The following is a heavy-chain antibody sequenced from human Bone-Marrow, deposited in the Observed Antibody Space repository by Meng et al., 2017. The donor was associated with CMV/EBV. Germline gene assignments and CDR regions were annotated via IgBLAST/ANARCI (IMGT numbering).Heavy chain of an antibody. CDR3: ARATDLWSGYLKFYYYGMDV. V-gene: IGHV3-21*01. J-gene: IGHJ6*02. Sequence: LSLTCAVSGFTFSSYSMNWVRQAPGKGLEWVSSISSSSSYIYYADSVKGRFTISRDNAKNSLYLQMNSLRAEDTAVYYCARATDLWSGYLKFYYYGMDVWGQGTTVTVSS. CDR2: ISSSSSYI. D-gene: IGHD3-3*01. CDR1: GFTFSSYS.